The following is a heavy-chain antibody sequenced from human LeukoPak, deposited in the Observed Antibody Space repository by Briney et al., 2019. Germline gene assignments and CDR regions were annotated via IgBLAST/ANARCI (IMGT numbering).Heavy chain of an antibody. CDR2: IRYDGTNK. Sequence: GGSLRLSCAASGLSFSSYAFHWVRQAPGKGLEWVAFIRYDGTNKYYADSVKGRFTISRDNSKNTLILEMNSLRAEDTAVYYCATDPYDILGGYYQEDWGQGTLVTVSS. D-gene: IGHD3-9*01. J-gene: IGHJ4*02. CDR3: ATDPYDILGGYYQED. CDR1: GLSFSSYA. V-gene: IGHV3-30*02.